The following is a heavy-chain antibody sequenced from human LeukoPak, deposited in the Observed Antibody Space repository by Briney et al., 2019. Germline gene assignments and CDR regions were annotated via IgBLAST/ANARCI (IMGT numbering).Heavy chain of an antibody. CDR3: ARARYDSSGYYYYYYGMDV. J-gene: IGHJ6*02. D-gene: IGHD3-22*01. Sequence: SVKVSCKASGGTFSSYAISWVRQAPGQGLEWMGGIIPIFGTANYAQKFQGRVTITADESTSTAYMELSSLRSEDTAVYYCARARYDSSGYYYYYYGMDVWGQGTTVTVSS. CDR1: GGTFSSYA. CDR2: IIPIFGTA. V-gene: IGHV1-69*13.